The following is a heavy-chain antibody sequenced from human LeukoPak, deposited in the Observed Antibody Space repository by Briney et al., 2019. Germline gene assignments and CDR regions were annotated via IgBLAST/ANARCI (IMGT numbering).Heavy chain of an antibody. CDR3: PSPAVYSSSWYYFDY. D-gene: IGHD6-13*01. CDR1: GFTFSSFG. Sequence: GGSLRLSCAASGFTFSSFGMHWVRQAPGKGLEWVAVISYDGSSKFYADSVKGRFKFSRDNSKNTLYLQMNSLRAEDTAVYYCPSPAVYSSSWYYFDYWGQGTLVTVSS. CDR2: ISYDGSSK. J-gene: IGHJ4*02. V-gene: IGHV3-30*03.